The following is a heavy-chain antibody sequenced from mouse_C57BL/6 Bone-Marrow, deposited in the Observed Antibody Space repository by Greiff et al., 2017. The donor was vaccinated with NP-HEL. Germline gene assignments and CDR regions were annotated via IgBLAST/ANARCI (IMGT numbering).Heavy chain of an antibody. CDR1: GFTFSDYY. D-gene: IGHD2-4*01. Sequence: EVKVVESEGGLVQPGSSMKLSCTASGFTFSDYYMAWVRQVPEKGLEWVATINYDGSSTYYLDSLKSRFIISRDNAKNILYLQMSSLKSEDTATYYCARGGDYDGFAYWGQGTLVTVSA. J-gene: IGHJ3*01. CDR2: INYDGSST. CDR3: ARGGDYDGFAY. V-gene: IGHV5-16*01.